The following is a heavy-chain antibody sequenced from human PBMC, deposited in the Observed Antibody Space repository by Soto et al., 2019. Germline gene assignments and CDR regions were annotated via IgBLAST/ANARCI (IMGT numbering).Heavy chain of an antibody. J-gene: IGHJ4*02. CDR2: VYYSGST. CDR1: GGSTSSGGYY. CDR3: ARGNRDYYDSSGYYFNY. V-gene: IGHV4-31*03. D-gene: IGHD3-22*01. Sequence: SETLSLTCTVSGGSTSSGGYYWSWIRQYPGKGLEWIGFVYYSGSTYYNPSLKSRVTISVDTSKNHFSLKLNSLIAADTAVYFCARGNRDYYDSSGYYFNYWGQGALVTVSS.